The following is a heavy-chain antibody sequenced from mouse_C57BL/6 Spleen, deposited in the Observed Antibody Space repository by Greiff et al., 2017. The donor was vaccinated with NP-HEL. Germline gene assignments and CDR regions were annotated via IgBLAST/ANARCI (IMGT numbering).Heavy chain of an antibody. Sequence: VQLQQSGAELVKPGASVKLSCKASGYTFTEYTIHWVKQRSGQGLEWIGWFYPGSGSIKYNEKFKDKATLTADKSSSTVYMELSRLTSEDSAVYFCARHEGEDGAYYSNYDYAMDYWGQGTSVTVSS. CDR2: FYPGSGSI. D-gene: IGHD2-5*01. J-gene: IGHJ4*01. V-gene: IGHV1-62-2*01. CDR1: GYTFTEYT. CDR3: ARHEGEDGAYYSNYDYAMDY.